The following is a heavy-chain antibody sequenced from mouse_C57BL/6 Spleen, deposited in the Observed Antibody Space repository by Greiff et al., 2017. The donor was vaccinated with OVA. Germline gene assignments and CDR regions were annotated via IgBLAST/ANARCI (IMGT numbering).Heavy chain of an antibody. J-gene: IGHJ4*01. D-gene: IGHD1-1*01. Sequence: QVQLQQPGAELVMPGASVKLSCKASGYTFTSYWMHWVKQRPGQGLEWIGEIDPSDSYTNYNQKFKGKSTLTVDKSSSTAYMQLSSLTSEDSAVYYCARISTVGAMDYWGQGTSVTVSS. V-gene: IGHV1-69*01. CDR1: GYTFTSYW. CDR3: ARISTVGAMDY. CDR2: IDPSDSYT.